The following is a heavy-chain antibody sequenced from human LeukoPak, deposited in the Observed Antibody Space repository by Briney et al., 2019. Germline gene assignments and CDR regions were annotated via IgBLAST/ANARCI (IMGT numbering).Heavy chain of an antibody. CDR3: ARDDRYSGSYCGY. V-gene: IGHV3-21*01. Sequence: GGSLSPSGAASGFTSSSYSMNWVRQAQGKGLKGVSYISSSSSYIYYADSVKGRFTISRDNAKNSLYLQMNSLRAEDTAVYYCARDDRYSGSYCGYWGQGTLVTVSS. D-gene: IGHD1-26*01. CDR1: GFTSSSYS. J-gene: IGHJ4*02. CDR2: ISSSSSYI.